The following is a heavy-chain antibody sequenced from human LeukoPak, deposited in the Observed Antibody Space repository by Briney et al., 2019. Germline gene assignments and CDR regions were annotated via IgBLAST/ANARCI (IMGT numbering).Heavy chain of an antibody. Sequence: PGGSLTLSCAVSGFTFSRYDMRGVRQARGKGRECVSTISNNGGGPYYPDSLQRRFTISRDNSTTTLYLQMNSLRAEDTAVYYCAPLTVADSLFDYWGQGTLVTVPS. CDR2: ISNNGGGP. J-gene: IGHJ4*02. V-gene: IGHV3-23*01. CDR1: GFTFSRYD. D-gene: IGHD6-19*01. CDR3: APLTVADSLFDY.